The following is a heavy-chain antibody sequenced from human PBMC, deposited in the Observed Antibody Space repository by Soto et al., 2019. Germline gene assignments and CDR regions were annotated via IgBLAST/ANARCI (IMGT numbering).Heavy chain of an antibody. Sequence: DVQLVESGGGLVQPGGSLRLSCVASEFTFGDSWMHWVRQAPGKGLVWVSRISPDGTDRRYADSVKCRFTSSRDNAKNTLYLQMNSLRDEDTSVYYCTSDFLHGDCWGQGTMVTVSS. D-gene: IGHD2-21*02. CDR2: ISPDGTDR. CDR1: EFTFGDSW. J-gene: IGHJ3*01. V-gene: IGHV3-74*01. CDR3: TSDFLHGDC.